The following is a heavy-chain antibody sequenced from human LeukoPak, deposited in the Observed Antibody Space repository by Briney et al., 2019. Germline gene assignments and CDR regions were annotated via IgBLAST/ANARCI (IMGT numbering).Heavy chain of an antibody. V-gene: IGHV1-2*02. Sequence: ASVKVSCKASGYTFTGYYMHWVRQAPGQGIEWMGWINPNSGGTNYAQKFQGRVTMTRDTSISTASMELSRLRSDDTAVYYCARDSDFCSGYYTDKSYWGQGTLVTVSS. J-gene: IGHJ4*02. CDR1: GYTFTGYY. CDR3: ARDSDFCSGYYTDKSY. CDR2: INPNSGGT. D-gene: IGHD3-3*01.